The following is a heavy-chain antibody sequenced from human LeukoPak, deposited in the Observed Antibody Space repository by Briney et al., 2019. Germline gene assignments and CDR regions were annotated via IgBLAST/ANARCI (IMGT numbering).Heavy chain of an antibody. V-gene: IGHV3-33*01. CDR3: ARDILAYCGGDCYPAFGY. Sequence: GGSLRLSCAASGXTFSSYGMHWVRQAPGKGLEWVAVIWYGGSNKYYADSVKGRFTISRDNSKNTLYLQMNSLRAEDTAVCYCARDILAYCGGDCYPAFGYWGQGTLVTVSS. CDR1: GXTFSSYG. D-gene: IGHD2-21*02. CDR2: IWYGGSNK. J-gene: IGHJ4*02.